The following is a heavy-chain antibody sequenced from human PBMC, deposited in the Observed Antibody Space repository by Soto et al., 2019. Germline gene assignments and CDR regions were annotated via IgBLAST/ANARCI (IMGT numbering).Heavy chain of an antibody. D-gene: IGHD6-13*01. Sequence: PGESLKISCKGSGYSFTSYWIGWVRQMPGKGLEWMGRIDPSDSYTNYSPSFQGHVTISADKSISTAYLQWSSLKASDTAMYYCARSGIAIDSSSWVSVVHGMDVWGQGTTVTVSS. V-gene: IGHV5-10-1*01. CDR1: GYSFTSYW. CDR2: IDPSDSYT. CDR3: ARSGIAIDSSSWVSVVHGMDV. J-gene: IGHJ6*02.